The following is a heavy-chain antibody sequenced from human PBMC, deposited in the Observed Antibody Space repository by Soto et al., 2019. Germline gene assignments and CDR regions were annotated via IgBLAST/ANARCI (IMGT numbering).Heavy chain of an antibody. Sequence: LRLSCAASGFTFSSYGMHWVRQAPGKGLEWVAVIWYDGSNKYYADSVKGRFTISRDNSKNTLYLQMNSLRAEDTAVYYCARDSLEVVAAKMPVVNWFDPWGQGTLVTVSS. D-gene: IGHD2-15*01. CDR1: GFTFSSYG. CDR2: IWYDGSNK. J-gene: IGHJ5*02. CDR3: ARDSLEVVAAKMPVVNWFDP. V-gene: IGHV3-33*01.